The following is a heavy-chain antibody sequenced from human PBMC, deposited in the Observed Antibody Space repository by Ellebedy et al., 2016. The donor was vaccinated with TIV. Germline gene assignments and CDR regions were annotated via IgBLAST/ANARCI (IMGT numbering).Heavy chain of an antibody. CDR2: ISDYNGST. D-gene: IGHD3-10*01. CDR1: GYTFTSYG. CDR3: ARSSYYYGSGIMDV. Sequence: ASVKVSCKASGYTFTSYGISWVRQAPGQGLEWMGWISDYNGSTNYAQKLQGRVTMTTDTSTSTAYMELKSLRSDDTAVYYCARSSYYYGSGIMDVWGQGTTVTVSS. V-gene: IGHV1-18*04. J-gene: IGHJ6*02.